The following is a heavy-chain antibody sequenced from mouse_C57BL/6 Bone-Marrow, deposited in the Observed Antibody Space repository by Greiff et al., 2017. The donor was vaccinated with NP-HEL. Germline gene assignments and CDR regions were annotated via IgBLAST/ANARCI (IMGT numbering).Heavy chain of an antibody. J-gene: IGHJ2*01. V-gene: IGHV1-15*01. CDR2: IDPETGGT. Sequence: VKLMESGAELVRPGASVTLSCKASGYTFTDYEMHWVKQTPVHGLEWIGAIDPETGGTAYNQKFKGKAILTADKSSSTAYMELRSLTSEDSAVYYCTRRSKTDYWGQGTTLTVSS. CDR1: GYTFTDYE. CDR3: TRRSKTDY. D-gene: IGHD2-5*01.